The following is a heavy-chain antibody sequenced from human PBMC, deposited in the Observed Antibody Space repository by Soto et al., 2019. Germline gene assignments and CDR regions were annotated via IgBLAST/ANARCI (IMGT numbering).Heavy chain of an antibody. V-gene: IGHV3-73*02. CDR1: GFTFGGSA. J-gene: IGHJ4*02. CDR2: IRSKTNSYAT. Sequence: EGQMVESGGGLVQPGGSLKLSCAASGFTFGGSAMHWVRQASGKGLEWVGHIRSKTNSYATAYAESVKGRFTISRDDSLNTAYLQMNRLKTEVTDVYFCTRQPDAVKWLVVPTDDNFDYWGQGNLVTVSS. D-gene: IGHD6-19*01. CDR3: TRQPDAVKWLVVPTDDNFDY.